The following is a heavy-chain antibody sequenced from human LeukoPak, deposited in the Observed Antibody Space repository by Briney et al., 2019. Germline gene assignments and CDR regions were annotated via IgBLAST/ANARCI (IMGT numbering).Heavy chain of an antibody. Sequence: GASVKVSCKASGYTFTSYDINRVRQATGQGLEWMGWMNPDSGNTGYAQQFQGRVTMTRNASISTAYMELSSLRSEDTAMYYCARGLHCSKANCRRGEWFDPWGQGTLVTVSS. J-gene: IGHJ5*02. CDR1: GYTFTSYD. CDR3: ARGLHCSKANCRRGEWFDP. V-gene: IGHV1-8*01. CDR2: MNPDSGNT. D-gene: IGHD2-2*01.